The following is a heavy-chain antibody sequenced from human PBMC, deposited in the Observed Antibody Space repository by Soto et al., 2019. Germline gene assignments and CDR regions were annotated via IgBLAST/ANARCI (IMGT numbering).Heavy chain of an antibody. CDR1: GGSISSYY. CDR3: ARMTTVTTWDYYYMDV. Sequence: SETLSLTCTVSGGSISSYYWSWIRQPPGKGLEWIGYIYYSGSTNYNPSLKSRVTISVDTSKNQFSLKLSSVTAADTAVYYCARMTTVTTWDYYYMDVWGKGTTVTVSS. V-gene: IGHV4-59*08. D-gene: IGHD4-17*01. J-gene: IGHJ6*03. CDR2: IYYSGST.